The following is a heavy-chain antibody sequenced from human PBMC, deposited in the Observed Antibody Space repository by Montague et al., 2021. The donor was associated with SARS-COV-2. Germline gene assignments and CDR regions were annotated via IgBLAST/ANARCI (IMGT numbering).Heavy chain of an antibody. V-gene: IGHV4-39*01. D-gene: IGHD3-10*01. J-gene: IGHJ5*02. Sequence: SETLSLTCTVSGGSISSSSCYWGWIRQPPGKGLEWIGSIYYSGSTYYNPSLKSRVTISVDTPKNQFSLKLSSVTAADTAVYYCARPLNLYYYGSGSYSSWFDPWGQGTLVTVSS. CDR3: ARPLNLYYYGSGSYSSWFDP. CDR1: GGSISSSSCY. CDR2: IYYSGST.